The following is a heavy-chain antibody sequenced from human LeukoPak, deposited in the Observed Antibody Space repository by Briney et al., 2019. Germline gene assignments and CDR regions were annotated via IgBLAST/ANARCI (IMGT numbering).Heavy chain of an antibody. CDR1: GFTFSSYG. J-gene: IGHJ6*03. Sequence: PGGSLRLSCAASGFTFSSYGMHWVRQAPGKGLEWVAFIRYDGSNKYYADSVKGRFTISRDNSKNTLYLQMNSLRAEDTAVYYCASLIGAGYYYMDVWGKGTTVTVSS. V-gene: IGHV3-30*02. D-gene: IGHD7-27*01. CDR2: IRYDGSNK. CDR3: ASLIGAGYYYMDV.